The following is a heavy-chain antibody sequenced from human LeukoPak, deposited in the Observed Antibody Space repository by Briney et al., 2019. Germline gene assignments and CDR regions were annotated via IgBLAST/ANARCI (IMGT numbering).Heavy chain of an antibody. CDR2: IGVAGDT. CDR1: GFTFSSYD. Sequence: GGSLRLSCAASGFTFSSYDMHWVRQPIGKSLEWVSAIGVAGDTYYPGSVKGRFTTSRENAKNSLYLQMDSLRAGDTAVYYCVRGVAGSDYWGQGTLVTVSS. V-gene: IGHV3-13*01. J-gene: IGHJ4*02. D-gene: IGHD6-19*01. CDR3: VRGVAGSDY.